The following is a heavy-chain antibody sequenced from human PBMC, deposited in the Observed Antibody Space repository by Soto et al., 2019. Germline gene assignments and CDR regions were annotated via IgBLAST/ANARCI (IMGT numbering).Heavy chain of an antibody. CDR2: INHSGST. J-gene: IGHJ4*02. CDR3: ASFSPGIAVAGTVY. D-gene: IGHD6-19*01. V-gene: IGHV4-34*01. CDR1: GGSFSGYY. Sequence: QVQLQQWGAGLLKPSETLSLTCAVYGGSFSGYYWSWIRQPPGKGLEWIGEINHSGSTNYNPSLKSRATLPADTSKTQFSLKVSSVTAAATAVYYCASFSPGIAVAGTVYWGQGTLVTVSS.